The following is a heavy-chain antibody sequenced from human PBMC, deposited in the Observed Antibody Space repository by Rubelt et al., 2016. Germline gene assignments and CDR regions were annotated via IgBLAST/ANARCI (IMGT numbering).Heavy chain of an antibody. CDR3: VFDF. Sequence: GGGLVQPGGSLRLSCAASGFTFSNCPMHWVRQAPGKGPVWVSRINTDGSSTNYADSVKGRFTISRDNSKNTLYLQMNSLRAEDTAVYYCVFDFWGQGTRVTVSS. CDR2: INTDGSST. V-gene: IGHV3-74*01. CDR1: GFTFSNCP. J-gene: IGHJ4*02.